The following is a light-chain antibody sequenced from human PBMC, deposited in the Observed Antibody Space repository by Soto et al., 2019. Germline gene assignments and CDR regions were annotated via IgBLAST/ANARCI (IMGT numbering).Light chain of an antibody. Sequence: IVLTQSPCTLSLSNGERATLSCRASQSVSSSYLAWYQQKPGQAPRLLIYGASSRATGVPDRITGSGSGTDFTLSISRLEPEDFAVYYCQQYGGSTRTFGQGTKV. V-gene: IGKV3-20*01. CDR1: QSVSSSY. CDR2: GAS. J-gene: IGKJ1*01. CDR3: QQYGGSTRT.